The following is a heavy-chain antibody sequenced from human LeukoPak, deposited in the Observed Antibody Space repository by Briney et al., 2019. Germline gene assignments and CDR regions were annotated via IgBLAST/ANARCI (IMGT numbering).Heavy chain of an antibody. D-gene: IGHD4-17*01. CDR2: IKQDGSEK. CDR1: GFTFSTYW. J-gene: IGHJ4*02. Sequence: TGGSLRLSCAASGFTFSTYWMNWVRQAPGTGLEWVANIKQDGSEKYYVDSVKGRFTISRDNAKNSLYLQMNSLRAEDTAVYYCARRHDYGDYELDYWGQGTLVTVSS. CDR3: ARRHDYGDYELDY. V-gene: IGHV3-7*01.